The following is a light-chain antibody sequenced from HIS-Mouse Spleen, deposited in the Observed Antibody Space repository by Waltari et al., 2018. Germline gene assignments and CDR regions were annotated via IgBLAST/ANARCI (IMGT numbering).Light chain of an antibody. V-gene: IGLV2-23*01. CDR1: SRDVGSYKL. CDR2: EGG. CDR3: CSYAGSSTWV. Sequence: QSALTQPASVSGSPGQSITISCTGTSRDVGSYKLVSWYQQHPGKAPKLMIYEGGKRPSGVSNRFSGSKSGNTASLTISGLQAEDEADYYCCSYAGSSTWVFGGGTKLTVL. J-gene: IGLJ3*02.